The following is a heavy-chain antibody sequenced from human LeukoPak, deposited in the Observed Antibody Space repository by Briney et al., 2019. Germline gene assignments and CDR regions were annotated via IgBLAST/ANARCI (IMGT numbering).Heavy chain of an antibody. J-gene: IGHJ4*02. CDR1: GFTFSSYW. V-gene: IGHV3-74*01. CDR2: INSDGSST. D-gene: IGHD2-2*01. CDR3: ARAHTEVDLRDTSRYYFDY. Sequence: GGSLRLSCAASGFTFSSYWMHWVRQAPGKGLVWVSRINSDGSSTSYADSVEGRFTISRDNAKNTLYLLMNSLRAEDTAVYYCARAHTEVDLRDTSRYYFDYWGQGTLVTVSS.